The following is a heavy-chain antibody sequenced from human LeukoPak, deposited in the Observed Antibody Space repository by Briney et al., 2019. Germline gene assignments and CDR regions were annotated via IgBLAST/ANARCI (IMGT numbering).Heavy chain of an antibody. CDR2: ISSSGSTI. CDR3: ARELSSWPDYYYYSGMDV. V-gene: IGHV3-48*03. Sequence: GGSLRLSCAASGFTFSSYEMNWVRQAPGKGLEWVSYISSSGSTIYYADSVKGRFTISRDKAKNSLYLQMKSLRAEDRAVYYCARELSSWPDYYYYSGMDVWGNGTTVTVSS. D-gene: IGHD6-19*01. CDR1: GFTFSSYE. J-gene: IGHJ6*04.